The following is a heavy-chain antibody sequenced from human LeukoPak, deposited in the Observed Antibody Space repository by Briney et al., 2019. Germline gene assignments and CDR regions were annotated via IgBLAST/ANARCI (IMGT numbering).Heavy chain of an antibody. CDR3: ATVAITMVRGASPLDY. CDR2: FDPEDGET. Sequence: ASVKVSCKVSGYTLTELSMHWVRQAPGKGLEWMGGFDPEDGETIYAQKFQGRVTMTEDTSTDTAYVELSSLRSEDTAVYYCATVAITMVRGASPLDYWGQGTLVTVSS. J-gene: IGHJ4*02. D-gene: IGHD3-10*01. CDR1: GYTLTELS. V-gene: IGHV1-24*01.